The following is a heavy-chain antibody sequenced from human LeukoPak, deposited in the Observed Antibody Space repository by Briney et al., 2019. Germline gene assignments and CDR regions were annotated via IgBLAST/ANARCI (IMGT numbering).Heavy chain of an antibody. CDR3: ASSLRFLEWYAFDI. CDR1: GGSISSYY. V-gene: IGHV4-59*01. CDR2: IYYSGST. D-gene: IGHD3-3*01. J-gene: IGHJ3*02. Sequence: PSETLSLTCTVSGGSISSYYWSWIRQPPGKGLEWIGYIYYSGSTNYNPSLESRVTISVDTSKNQFSLKLSSVTAADTAVYYCASSLRFLEWYAFDIWGQGTMVTVSS.